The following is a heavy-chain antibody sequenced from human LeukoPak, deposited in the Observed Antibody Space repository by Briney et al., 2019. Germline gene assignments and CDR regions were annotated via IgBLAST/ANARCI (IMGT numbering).Heavy chain of an antibody. V-gene: IGHV4-39*07. J-gene: IGHJ4*02. CDR3: ARGGRRFYYYGSGSYSLDY. D-gene: IGHD3-10*01. Sequence: NPSETLSLTCTVSGGSISSSSYYWGWIRQPPGKGLEWIGSIYYSGSTYYNPSLKSRVTISVDTSKNQFSLKLSSVTAADTAVYYCARGGRRFYYYGSGSYSLDYWGQGTLVTVSS. CDR1: GGSISSSSYY. CDR2: IYYSGST.